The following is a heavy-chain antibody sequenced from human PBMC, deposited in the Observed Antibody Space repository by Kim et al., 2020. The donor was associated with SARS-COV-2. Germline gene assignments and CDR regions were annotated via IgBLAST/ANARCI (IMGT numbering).Heavy chain of an antibody. D-gene: IGHD2-15*01. V-gene: IGHV4-59*01. CDR2: VHNSGSS. J-gene: IGHJ4*02. Sequence: SETLSLTCSVSGVSIYYYYWTWIRQSPGKGLEWIGYVHNSGSSSSHPSLRSRLTMSIDTSVTQITLKLTSVTAADTAVYYCAGSPQGYCGGGTCYLAYWGQGTLVTVSS. CDR1: GVSIYYYY. CDR3: AGSPQGYCGGGTCYLAY.